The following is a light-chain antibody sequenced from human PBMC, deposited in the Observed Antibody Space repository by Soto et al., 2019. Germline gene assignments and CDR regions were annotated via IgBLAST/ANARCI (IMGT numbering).Light chain of an antibody. CDR1: QSVLYSSNNKNY. CDR3: QQYYSTPFT. Sequence: DIVMTQSPDSLAVSLGERATINCKSSQSVLYSSNNKNYLAWYQQKPGQPPKLLIYWASTRESGVPDRFSGSGYGTDFTLTISSLQAEDVAVYYCQQYYSTPFTFGPGTKVGIK. CDR2: WAS. V-gene: IGKV4-1*01. J-gene: IGKJ3*01.